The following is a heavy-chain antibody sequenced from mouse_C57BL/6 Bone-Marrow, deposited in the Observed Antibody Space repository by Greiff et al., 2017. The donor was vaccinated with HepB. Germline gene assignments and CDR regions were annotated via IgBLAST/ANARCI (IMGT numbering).Heavy chain of an antibody. V-gene: IGHV1-54*01. CDR2: INPGSGGT. J-gene: IGHJ2*01. CDR1: GYAFTNYL. D-gene: IGHD4-1*01. Sequence: QVQLKESGAELVRPGTSVKVSCKASGYAFTNYLIEWVKQRPGQGLEWIGVINPGSGGTNYNEKFKGKATLTADKSSSTAYMQLSSLTSEDSAVYFCARKGPGTDYFDYWGQGTTLTVSS. CDR3: ARKGPGTDYFDY.